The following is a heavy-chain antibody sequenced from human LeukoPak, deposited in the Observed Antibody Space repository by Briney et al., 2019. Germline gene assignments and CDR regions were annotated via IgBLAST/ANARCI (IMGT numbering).Heavy chain of an antibody. CDR2: IYTSGST. Sequence: SETLSLTCTVSGGSISSYYWSWIRQPAGKGLEWIGRIYTSGSTNYNPSLKSRVTMSVDTSKNQFSLKLSSVTAADTAVYYCARVYDYGSGSYLDYWGQGTLVTVSS. D-gene: IGHD3-10*01. CDR3: ARVYDYGSGSYLDY. CDR1: GGSISSYY. J-gene: IGHJ4*02. V-gene: IGHV4-4*07.